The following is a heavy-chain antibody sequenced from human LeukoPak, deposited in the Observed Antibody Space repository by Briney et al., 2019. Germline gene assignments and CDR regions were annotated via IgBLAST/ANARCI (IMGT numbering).Heavy chain of an antibody. CDR3: ARGWLAETTVVTPYNY. CDR2: IIPLFGTG. D-gene: IGHD4-23*01. CDR1: GGTFSSYA. Sequence: ASVKVSCKASGGTFSSYAISWVRQAPGQGLEWMGGIIPLFGTGNYAQKFQGRVTITAVESMSTAYMELSSLRSEDTAVYYCARGWLAETTVVTPYNYWGQGTLVTVSS. V-gene: IGHV1-69*13. J-gene: IGHJ4*02.